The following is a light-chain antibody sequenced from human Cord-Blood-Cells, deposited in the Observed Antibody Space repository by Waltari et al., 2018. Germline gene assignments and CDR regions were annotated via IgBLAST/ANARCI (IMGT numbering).Light chain of an antibody. V-gene: IGKV3-11*01. CDR3: QQRSNWLT. CDR2: EAS. Sequence: EIVLTQSPATLSLSPGERANLSGRASQSDSSYLAWYQQKPGQAPRLLIYEASNRATGIPARFSGSGSGTDFTLTISSLEPEDFAVYYCQQRSNWLTFGGGTKVEIK. J-gene: IGKJ4*01. CDR1: QSDSSY.